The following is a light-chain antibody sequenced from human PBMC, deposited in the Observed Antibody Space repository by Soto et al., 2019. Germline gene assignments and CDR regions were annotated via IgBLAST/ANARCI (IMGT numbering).Light chain of an antibody. CDR1: SSDVGSYNL. CDR3: CSYAGSSTPYV. J-gene: IGLJ1*01. CDR2: EGS. Sequence: SALTQPASVSGSPGQSITISCTGTSSDVGSYNLVSWYQQHPGKAPKVMIYEGSMRPSGVSNRFSGSKSGNTASLTISGLQAEDEADYYCCSYAGSSTPYVFGTGTKLTVL. V-gene: IGLV2-23*01.